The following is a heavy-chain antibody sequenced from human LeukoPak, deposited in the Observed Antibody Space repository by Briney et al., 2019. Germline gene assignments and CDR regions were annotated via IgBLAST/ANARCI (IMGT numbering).Heavy chain of an antibody. CDR2: IYPGDSDT. D-gene: IGHD6-13*01. J-gene: IGHJ4*02. Sequence: GESLKISCKGSGYSFTSYWIGWVRQMPGKGLEWVGIIYPGDSDTRYSPSFQGQVTISADKSISTAYLQWSSLKASDTAMYYCAREPIQQPNYFDYWGQGTLVTVSS. CDR3: AREPIQQPNYFDY. CDR1: GYSFTSYW. V-gene: IGHV5-51*01.